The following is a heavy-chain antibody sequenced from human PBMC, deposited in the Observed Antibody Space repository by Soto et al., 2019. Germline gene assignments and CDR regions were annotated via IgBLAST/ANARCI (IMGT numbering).Heavy chain of an antibody. CDR3: ARGTGYAQLVRAPFFDY. J-gene: IGHJ4*02. V-gene: IGHV4-34*01. D-gene: IGHD6-6*01. Sequence: PSETLSLTCAVYGGSFSGYYWSWIRQPPGKGLEWIGEINHSGSTNYNPSLKSRVTISVDTSKNQFSLKLSSVTAADTAVYYCARGTGYAQLVRAPFFDYWGQGTLVTVSS. CDR2: INHSGST. CDR1: GGSFSGYY.